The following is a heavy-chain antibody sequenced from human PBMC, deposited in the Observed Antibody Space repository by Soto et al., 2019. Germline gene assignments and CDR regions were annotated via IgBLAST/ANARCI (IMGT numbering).Heavy chain of an antibody. J-gene: IGHJ4*02. V-gene: IGHV1-24*01. Sequence: ASVKVSCKVSGYTLTELSMHWVRQAPGKGLEWMGGFDPEDGETIYAQKFQGRVTMTEDTSTDTAYMELSSLRSEDTAVYYCATSYDILTGYLFDYWGQGTLVTVSS. CDR1: GYTLTELS. D-gene: IGHD3-9*01. CDR3: ATSYDILTGYLFDY. CDR2: FDPEDGET.